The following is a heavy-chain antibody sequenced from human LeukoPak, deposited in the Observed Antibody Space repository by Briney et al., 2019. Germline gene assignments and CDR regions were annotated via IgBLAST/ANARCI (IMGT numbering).Heavy chain of an antibody. V-gene: IGHV3-33*01. CDR3: ARDREQTYYDFWSGYFY. CDR2: IWYDGSNK. Sequence: QSGGSLRLSCAAPGFTFTSYGMHWVRQAPGKGLEWVAIIWYDGSNKYYADSVKGRFTISRDNSKNTLYLQMSSLRAEDTAVYYCARDREQTYYDFWSGYFYWGQGTLVTVSS. D-gene: IGHD3-3*01. J-gene: IGHJ4*02. CDR1: GFTFTSYG.